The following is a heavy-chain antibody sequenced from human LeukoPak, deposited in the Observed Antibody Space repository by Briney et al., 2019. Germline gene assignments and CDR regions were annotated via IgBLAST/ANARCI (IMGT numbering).Heavy chain of an antibody. J-gene: IGHJ4*02. Sequence: GGSLRLSCAASGFTFSSYSMNWVRQAPGKGLEWVSSISSSSSYIYYADSVKGRFTISRDNAKNSLYLQMNSLRAEDTAVYYCARVGGVAAMPNYFDYWGQGTLVTVSS. CDR2: ISSSSSYI. CDR1: GFTFSSYS. CDR3: ARVGGVAAMPNYFDY. V-gene: IGHV3-21*01. D-gene: IGHD2-2*01.